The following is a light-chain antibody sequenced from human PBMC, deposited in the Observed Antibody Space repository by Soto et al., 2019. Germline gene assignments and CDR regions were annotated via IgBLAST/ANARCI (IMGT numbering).Light chain of an antibody. CDR1: SSDVGGYNF. V-gene: IGLV2-14*01. Sequence: QSVLTQPASVSGSPGQSITISCTGTSSDVGGYNFVSWYQHHPGKAPKLIIYEVSNRPSGVSNRFSGSKSGNTASLTISGLQAEDEADYYCGSYTDTNTLDVFGTGTKVTVL. CDR3: GSYTDTNTLDV. J-gene: IGLJ1*01. CDR2: EVS.